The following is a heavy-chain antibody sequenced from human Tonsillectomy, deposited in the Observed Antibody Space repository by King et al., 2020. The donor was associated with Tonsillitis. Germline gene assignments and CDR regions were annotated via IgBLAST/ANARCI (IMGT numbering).Heavy chain of an antibody. Sequence: VQLVESGGGLVQPGRSLRLSCAASGFTFDDYAMHWVRQAPGKGLEWVSGISWNSGSIGYADSVKGRFTISRDNAKNSLYLQMNSLRAEDTALYYCAKGLRIMITFGGVIVPDDAFDIWGQGTMVTVSS. V-gene: IGHV3-9*01. J-gene: IGHJ3*02. CDR1: GFTFDDYA. CDR3: AKGLRIMITFGGVIVPDDAFDI. D-gene: IGHD3-16*02. CDR2: ISWNSGSI.